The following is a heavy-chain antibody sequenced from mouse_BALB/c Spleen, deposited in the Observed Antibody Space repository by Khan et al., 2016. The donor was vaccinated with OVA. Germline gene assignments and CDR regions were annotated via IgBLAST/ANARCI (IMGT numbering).Heavy chain of an antibody. Sequence: VHLVESGAELAKPGASVKMSCKASGYTFTNYWMHWVKQRPGQGLEWIGYINPSTDYTEYNQKFKDKASLTADKSSSTAYMQLTSLTSEDSALYYCVNHGSSSAWFTYWGQGTLVTVSA. V-gene: IGHV1-7*01. D-gene: IGHD1-1*01. J-gene: IGHJ3*01. CDR2: INPSTDYT. CDR3: VNHGSSSAWFTY. CDR1: GYTFTNYW.